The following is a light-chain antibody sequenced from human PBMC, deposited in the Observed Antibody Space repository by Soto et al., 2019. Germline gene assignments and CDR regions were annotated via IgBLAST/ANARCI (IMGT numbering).Light chain of an antibody. J-gene: IGLJ2*01. Sequence: QSVSTQPPSVSAVPGQKVTISCSGSSSNIGNNYVSWYQHLPGTAPKLLIYDNNKRPSGIPDRFSGSKSGTSATLGITGLQTGDEADYYCGTWDSSLSVVVFGGGTQLTVL. V-gene: IGLV1-51*01. CDR3: GTWDSSLSVVV. CDR2: DNN. CDR1: SSNIGNNY.